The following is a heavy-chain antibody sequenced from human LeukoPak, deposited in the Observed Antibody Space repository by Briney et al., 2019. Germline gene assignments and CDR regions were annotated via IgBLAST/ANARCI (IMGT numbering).Heavy chain of an antibody. CDR2: IYPGDSDT. J-gene: IGHJ4*02. D-gene: IGHD3-22*01. V-gene: IGHV5-51*01. CDR3: ARLYYFDSSGYYPFDY. Sequence: VESLKISCKGSGYTFTSYWITWVRQMPGKGLEWMGIIYPGDSDTRYSPSFQGQVTISADKSISTAYLQWSSLKASDTAMYYCARLYYFDSSGYYPFDYWGQGTLVTVSS. CDR1: GYTFTSYW.